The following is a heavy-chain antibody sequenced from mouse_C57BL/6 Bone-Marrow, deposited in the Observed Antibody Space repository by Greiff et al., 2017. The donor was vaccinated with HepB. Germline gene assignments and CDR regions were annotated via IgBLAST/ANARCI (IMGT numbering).Heavy chain of an antibody. J-gene: IGHJ4*01. CDR3: ARKGQPRAMDY. Sequence: EVQLQESGPGLVKPSQSLSLTCSVTGYSITSGYYWNWIRQFPGNKLEWMGYISYDGSNNYNPSLKNRISITRDTSKNQFFLKLNSVTTEDTATYYCARKGQPRAMDYWGQGTSVTVSS. CDR2: ISYDGSN. CDR1: GYSITSGYY. D-gene: IGHD6-1*01. V-gene: IGHV3-6*01.